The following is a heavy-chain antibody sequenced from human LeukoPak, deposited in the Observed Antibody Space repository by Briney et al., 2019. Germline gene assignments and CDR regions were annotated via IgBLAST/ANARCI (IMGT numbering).Heavy chain of an antibody. CDR2: IFYNGNLHSANT. CDR3: ARQGGYGMDY. Sequence: SVTLSLTCAVSGGSIRSSRYYWGWVRQPPGKGLEWLATIFYNGNLHSANTYHNPSLESRLPIPVDPSKNQFSLKLPSVTAPDTAVFYCARQGGYGMDYWRQGTLVTVSS. CDR1: GGSIRSSRYY. D-gene: IGHD5-12*01. J-gene: IGHJ4*02. V-gene: IGHV4-39*01.